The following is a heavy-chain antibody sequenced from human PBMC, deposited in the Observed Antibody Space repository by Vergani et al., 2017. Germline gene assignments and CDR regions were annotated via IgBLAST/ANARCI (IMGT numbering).Heavy chain of an antibody. CDR1: GFTFSSYA. CDR3: AREPVVIIEGFYYYYMDV. J-gene: IGHJ6*03. CDR2: ISGSGGST. D-gene: IGHD3-3*01. V-gene: IGHV3-23*04. Sequence: EVQLVESGGGLVQPGGSLRLSCAASGFTFSSYAMSWVRQAPGKGLEWVSAISGSGGSTGYADSVKGRFTISRDNAKNSLYLQMNSLRAEDTALYYCAREPVVIIEGFYYYYMDVWGKGTTVTVSS.